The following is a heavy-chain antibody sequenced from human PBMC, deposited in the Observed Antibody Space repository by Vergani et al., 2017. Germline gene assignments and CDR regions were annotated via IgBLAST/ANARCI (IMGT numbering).Heavy chain of an antibody. CDR1: GGSISRYY. CDR3: ARGNGHNSEQDFDY. J-gene: IGHJ4*02. D-gene: IGHD4-23*01. V-gene: IGHV4-59*12. Sequence: QVQLQESGPGLVKPSETLSLTCTVSGGSISRYYWSWIRQPPGKGLEWIGYIYYSGSTNYNPSLKSRVTISVDTSKNQFSLKLGSVTAADTAVYYCARGNGHNSEQDFDYWGQGTLVTVSS. CDR2: IYYSGST.